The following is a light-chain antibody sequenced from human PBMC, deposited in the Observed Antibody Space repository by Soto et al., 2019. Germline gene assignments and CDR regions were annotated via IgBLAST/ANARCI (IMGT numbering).Light chain of an antibody. CDR3: QQYNSFRG. CDR2: KAS. Sequence: DIQMTQSPSTLSASVGDTVPVTCRASQSISSWLAWYQQKPGKAPKLLIYKASSLESGVPSRFSGSGSGTEFTLTISSLQPDDFATYYCQQYNSFRGFGQGTKVDIK. V-gene: IGKV1-5*03. J-gene: IGKJ1*01. CDR1: QSISSW.